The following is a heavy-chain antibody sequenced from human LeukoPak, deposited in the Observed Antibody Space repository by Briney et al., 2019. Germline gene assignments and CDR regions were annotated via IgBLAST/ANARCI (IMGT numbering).Heavy chain of an antibody. V-gene: IGHV3-33*01. D-gene: IGHD6-19*01. CDR3: ARGGWSLDY. Sequence: GGSLRLSCAASGFTFSSYGMHWVRQAPGKGLEWVAAIWYDGSIQYYADSVKGRFTISRDNSKNTLYLQMDSLRAEDTAVYYCARGGWSLDYWGQGTLVTVSS. J-gene: IGHJ4*02. CDR2: IWYDGSIQ. CDR1: GFTFSSYG.